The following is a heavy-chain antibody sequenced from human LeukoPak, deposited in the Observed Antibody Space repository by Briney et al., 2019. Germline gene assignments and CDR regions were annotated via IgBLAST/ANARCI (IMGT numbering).Heavy chain of an antibody. Sequence: GGSLRLSCAASGFTFSSYSMNWVRQAPGKGLEWVSSISSSSSYIYYADSVKGRFTISRDNAKNSLYLQMNSLRAEDTAVYYCARGWQWLVRGYFDYWGQGTLVTVSS. V-gene: IGHV3-21*01. CDR3: ARGWQWLVRGYFDY. CDR1: GFTFSSYS. J-gene: IGHJ4*02. CDR2: ISSSSSYI. D-gene: IGHD6-19*01.